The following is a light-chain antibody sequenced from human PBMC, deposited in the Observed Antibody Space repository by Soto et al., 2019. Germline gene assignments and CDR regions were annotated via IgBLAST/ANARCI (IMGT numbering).Light chain of an antibody. V-gene: IGKV3-20*01. J-gene: IGKJ1*01. CDR2: VAS. CDR3: RQHGSYPAP. CDR1: QSVSSSY. Sequence: EIVLTQSPGTLSLTPGERATLSCRASQSVSSSYLAWFQQKSGQAPRLLIYVASSRATGIPDRFSGSGSGTDFTLTISRLEPEDFAVYYCRQHGSYPAPFARGTKADIK.